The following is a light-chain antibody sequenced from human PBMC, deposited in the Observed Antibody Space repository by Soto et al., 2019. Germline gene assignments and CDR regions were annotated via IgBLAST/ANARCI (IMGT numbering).Light chain of an antibody. CDR2: DAS. J-gene: IGKJ2*01. Sequence: DLQMTQSPSSLSASVGDRVTITCQASQDISNYLIWYQQKPGKAPKFLIYDASNLETGVPSRFSGSGSGTDFTFTITSLQPEDIATYYCQQYGDLPYTFGLGTKLEIK. CDR1: QDISNY. CDR3: QQYGDLPYT. V-gene: IGKV1-33*01.